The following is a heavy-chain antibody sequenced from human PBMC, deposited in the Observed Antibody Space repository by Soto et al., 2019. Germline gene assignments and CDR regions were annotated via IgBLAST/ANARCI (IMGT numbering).Heavy chain of an antibody. D-gene: IGHD2-8*01. J-gene: IGHJ4*02. CDR1: GDSVSNKSAA. Sequence: SPTLSLTCAISGDSVSNKSAAWSWIRQSPSRGLEWLGRTYYRSKWYNDYAVSVKSRISINPDTSKNQFSLQLNSVAPEDTAVYYCARDRDGINNADYWGQGTLVTVSS. CDR2: TYYRSKWYN. V-gene: IGHV6-1*01. CDR3: ARDRDGINNADY.